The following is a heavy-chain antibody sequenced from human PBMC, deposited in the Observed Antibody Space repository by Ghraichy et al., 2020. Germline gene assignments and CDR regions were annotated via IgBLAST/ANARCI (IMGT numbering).Heavy chain of an antibody. CDR2: IRSKANSYAT. CDR3: TRPAQDDILTGYYYYYYGMDV. J-gene: IGHJ6*02. Sequence: GGSLRLSCAASGFTFSGSAMHWVRQASGKGLEWVGRIRSKANSYATAYAASVKGRFTISRDDSKNTAYLQMNSLKTEDTAVYYCTRPAQDDILTGYYYYYYGMDVWGQGTTVTVSS. D-gene: IGHD3-9*01. V-gene: IGHV3-73*01. CDR1: GFTFSGSA.